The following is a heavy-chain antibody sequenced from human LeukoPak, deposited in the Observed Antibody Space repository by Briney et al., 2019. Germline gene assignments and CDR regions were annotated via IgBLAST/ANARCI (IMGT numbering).Heavy chain of an antibody. CDR2: ISGSGGST. J-gene: IGHJ2*01. CDR1: GFTFSSYG. Sequence: GGSLRLSCAASGFTFSSYGMSWVRQAPGKGLEWVSAISGSGGSTYYADSVKGRFTISRDNSKNTLYLQMNSLRAEDTAVYYCAKDTASSWWYFDLWGRGTLVTVSS. V-gene: IGHV3-23*01. CDR3: AKDTASSWWYFDL. D-gene: IGHD5-18*01.